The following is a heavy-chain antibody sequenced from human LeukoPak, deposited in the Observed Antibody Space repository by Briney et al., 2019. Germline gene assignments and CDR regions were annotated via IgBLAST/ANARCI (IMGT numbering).Heavy chain of an antibody. CDR3: ARDQVGGSSGYYPWYFDY. CDR2: INPSGGST. CDR1: GYTFTSYY. V-gene: IGHV1-46*03. J-gene: IGHJ4*02. D-gene: IGHD3-22*01. Sequence: ASVKVSCKASGYTFTSYYMHWVRQAPGQGLEWMRIINPSGGSTSYAQKFQGRVTMARDTSTSTVYMELSSLRSEDTAVYYCARDQVGGSSGYYPWYFDYWGQGTLVTVSS.